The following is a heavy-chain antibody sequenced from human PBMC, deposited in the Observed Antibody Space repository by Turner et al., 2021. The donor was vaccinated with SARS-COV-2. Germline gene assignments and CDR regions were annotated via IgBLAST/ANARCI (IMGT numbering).Heavy chain of an antibody. D-gene: IGHD3-16*01. J-gene: IGHJ3*02. V-gene: IGHV1-2*07. CDR2: ISPHSGDT. CDR3: AREGGFSYDHDTFRM. CDR1: GYTFTAYY. Sequence: QVHLVQSGAEVRKPVASVKVSCKSSGYTFTAYYIHWLRQAPGQGPEWMGCISPHSGDTNYSHKAQGRVTITRDTSINTAYMELSRLRSDDTAVYYCAREGGFSYDHDTFRMWGQGTMVTVSS.